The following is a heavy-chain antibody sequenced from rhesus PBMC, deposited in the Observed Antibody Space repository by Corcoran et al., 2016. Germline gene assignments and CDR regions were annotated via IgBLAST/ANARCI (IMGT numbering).Heavy chain of an antibody. D-gene: IGHD1-20*01. J-gene: IGHJ4*01. CDR3: ARGKYNWNNGRVT. CDR1: GGSISSSY. Sequence: QLQLQESGPGLVKPSATLSLTCAVSGGSISSSYWSWVRQAPGEGLEWIGYFYGSGSSTNYNPSLKSRVILSVDTSKNQLSLKLTSVTAADTAVYYCARGKYNWNNGRVTWGQGVLVTVSS. CDR2: FYGSGSST. V-gene: IGHV4-169*01.